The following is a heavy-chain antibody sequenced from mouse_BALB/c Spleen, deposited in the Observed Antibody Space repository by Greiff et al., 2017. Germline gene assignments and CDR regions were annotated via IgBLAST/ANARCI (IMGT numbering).Heavy chain of an antibody. CDR1: GYSITSDYA. Sequence: EVMLVESGPGLVKPSQSLSLTCTVTGYSITSDYAWNWIRQFPGNKLEWMGYISYSGSTSYNPSLKSRISITRDTSKNQFFLQLNSVTTEDTATYYCARSEGLLLRYWGQGTTLTVSS. V-gene: IGHV3-2*02. CDR3: ARSEGLLLRY. D-gene: IGHD1-1*01. CDR2: ISYSGST. J-gene: IGHJ2*01.